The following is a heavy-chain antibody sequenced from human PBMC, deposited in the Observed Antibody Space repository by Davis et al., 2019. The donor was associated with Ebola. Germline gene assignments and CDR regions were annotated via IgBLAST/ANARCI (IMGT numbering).Heavy chain of an antibody. CDR2: IRYDGSNK. J-gene: IGHJ4*02. CDR1: GFTFSSYG. Sequence: GESLKISCAASGFTFSSYGMHWVRQAPGKGLEWVAFIRYDGSNKYYADSVKGRFTISRDNSKNSLYLQMNSLRAEDTAVYYCARRTTFFDYWGQGTLVTVSS. D-gene: IGHD1-1*01. CDR3: ARRTTFFDY. V-gene: IGHV3-30*02.